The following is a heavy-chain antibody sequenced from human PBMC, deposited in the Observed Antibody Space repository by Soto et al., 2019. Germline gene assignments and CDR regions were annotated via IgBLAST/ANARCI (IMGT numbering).Heavy chain of an antibody. V-gene: IGHV4-39*01. CDR1: VGSISSSSYY. D-gene: IGHD1-26*01. Sequence: ETLSLTCTVSVGSISSSSYYWGWIRQPPGKGPEWIGSIYYSGSTYYNPSLKSRVTISVDTSKNQFSLKLSSVTAADTAVNYCARGSGTYSKPFDYWGQGTLVTV. CDR3: ARGSGTYSKPFDY. CDR2: IYYSGST. J-gene: IGHJ4*02.